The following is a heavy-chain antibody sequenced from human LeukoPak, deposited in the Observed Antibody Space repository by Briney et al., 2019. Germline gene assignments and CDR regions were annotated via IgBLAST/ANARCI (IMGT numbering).Heavy chain of an antibody. CDR3: AASSSGWYGGVDY. J-gene: IGHJ4*02. D-gene: IGHD6-19*01. V-gene: IGHV5-51*04. CDR2: IYPGDSDT. CDR1: GYSFTSYW. Sequence: GESLKISCKGSGYSFTSYWIGWVRQKPGKGLEWMGIIYPGDSDTRYSPSFQGQVTISADKPISTAHLQWSSLKASDTAMYYCAASSSGWYGGVDYRGQGTLVTVSS.